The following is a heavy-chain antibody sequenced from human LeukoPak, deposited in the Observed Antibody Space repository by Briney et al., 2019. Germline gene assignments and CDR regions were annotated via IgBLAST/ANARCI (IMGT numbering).Heavy chain of an antibody. CDR1: GFTFGNAW. V-gene: IGHV3-21*01. CDR3: ARGGYSSSWYLG. D-gene: IGHD6-13*01. J-gene: IGHJ4*02. Sequence: GGSLRLSCAASGFTFGNAWMSWVRQAPGKGLEWVSSISSSSSYIYYADSVKGRFTISRDNAKNSLYLQMNSLRAEDTAVYYCARGGYSSSWYLGWGQGTLVTVSS. CDR2: ISSSSSYI.